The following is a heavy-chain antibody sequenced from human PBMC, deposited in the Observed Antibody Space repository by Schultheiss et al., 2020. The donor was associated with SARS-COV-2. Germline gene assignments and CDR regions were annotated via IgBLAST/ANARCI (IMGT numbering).Heavy chain of an antibody. V-gene: IGHV1-69*13. J-gene: IGHJ6*02. CDR1: GGTFSSYA. CDR3: AREGDIVVVPAATYYYYYGMDV. CDR2: IIPIFGTA. Sequence: SVKVSCKASGGTFSSYAISWVRQAPGQGLEWMGGIIPIFGTANYAQKFQGRVTITADESTSTAYMELSSLRSEDTAVYYCAREGDIVVVPAATYYYYYGMDVWGQGITVTVSS. D-gene: IGHD2-2*01.